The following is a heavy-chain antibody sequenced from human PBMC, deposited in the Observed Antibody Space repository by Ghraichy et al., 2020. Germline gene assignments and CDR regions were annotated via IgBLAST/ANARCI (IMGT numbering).Heavy chain of an antibody. J-gene: IGHJ6*02. CDR3: AREVPSQYYYYGMDV. CDR2: INSDGSSA. V-gene: IGHV3-74*01. Sequence: GGSLRLSCAASGFTFSSYWMHWVRQAPGKGLVWVSRINSDGSSATYADSVKGRFTISRDNAKNTLYLQMKTLRADDTAVYYCAREVPSQYYYYGMDVWGQGTTVTVSS. CDR1: GFTFSSYW.